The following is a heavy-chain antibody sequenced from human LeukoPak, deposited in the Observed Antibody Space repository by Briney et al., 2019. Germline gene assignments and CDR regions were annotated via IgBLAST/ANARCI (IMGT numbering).Heavy chain of an antibody. CDR2: IIPIFGTA. D-gene: IGHD3-9*01. J-gene: IGHJ3*02. CDR3: ASFSGSLTGAFDI. Sequence: SVKVSCKASGCTFSSYAISWVRQAPGQGLEWMGGIIPIFGTANYAQKFQGRVTITADKSTNPAYMELSSLRAEDTAVYYCASFSGSLTGAFDIWGQGTMVTVSS. CDR1: GCTFSSYA. V-gene: IGHV1-69*06.